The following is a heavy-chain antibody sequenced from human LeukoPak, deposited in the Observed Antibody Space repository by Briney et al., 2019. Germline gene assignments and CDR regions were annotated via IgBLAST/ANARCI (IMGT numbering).Heavy chain of an antibody. V-gene: IGHV3-21*01. Sequence: PGGSLRLSCAASGFTFSSYSMNWVRQAPGKGLEWVSSISSSSSYIYYADSVKGRFTISRDNAKNSLYLQMNSLRAEDTAVYYCARDAVYCGGDCYSTDYWGQGTLVTVSS. J-gene: IGHJ4*02. CDR3: ARDAVYCGGDCYSTDY. CDR1: GFTFSSYS. CDR2: ISSSSSYI. D-gene: IGHD2-21*02.